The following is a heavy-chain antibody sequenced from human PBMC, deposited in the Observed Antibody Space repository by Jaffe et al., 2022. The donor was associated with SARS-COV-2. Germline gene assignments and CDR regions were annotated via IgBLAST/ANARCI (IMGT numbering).Heavy chain of an antibody. J-gene: IGHJ5*02. V-gene: IGHV4-34*01. D-gene: IGHD5-18*01. CDR1: GGSFSGYY. Sequence: QVQLQQWGAGLLKPSETLSLTCAVYGGSFSGYYWSWIRQPPGKGLEWIGEINHSGSTNYNPSLKSRVTISVDTSKNQFSLKLSSVTAADTAVYYCARGGYSYGYVRRGGSWFDPWGQGTLVTVSS. CDR2: INHSGST. CDR3: ARGGYSYGYVRRGGSWFDP.